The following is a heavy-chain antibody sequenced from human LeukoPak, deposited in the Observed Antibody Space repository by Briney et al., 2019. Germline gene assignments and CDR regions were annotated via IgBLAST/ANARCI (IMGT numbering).Heavy chain of an antibody. CDR3: ASTIMVRGVINFDY. Sequence: SVKASCKASGGTFSSYAISWVRQAPGQGLEWMGRIIPILGIANYAQKFQGRVTITADKSTSTAYMELSSLRSEDTAVYYCASTIMVRGVINFDYWGQGTLVTVSS. D-gene: IGHD3-10*01. V-gene: IGHV1-69*04. CDR1: GGTFSSYA. CDR2: IIPILGIA. J-gene: IGHJ4*02.